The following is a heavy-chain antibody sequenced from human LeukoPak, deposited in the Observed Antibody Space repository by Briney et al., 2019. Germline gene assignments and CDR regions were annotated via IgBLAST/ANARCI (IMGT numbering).Heavy chain of an antibody. CDR1: GGSISSSSYY. CDR2: IYYSGST. D-gene: IGHD3-10*01. J-gene: IGHJ4*02. CDR3: ARLGSLSLDY. Sequence: SETLSLTCTVSGGSISSSSYYWGWIRQPPGKGLEWIGSIYYSGSTYHNPSLKSRVTISVDTSENQFSLKLSSVTAADTAVYYCARLGSLSLDYWGQGTLVTVSS. V-gene: IGHV4-39*01.